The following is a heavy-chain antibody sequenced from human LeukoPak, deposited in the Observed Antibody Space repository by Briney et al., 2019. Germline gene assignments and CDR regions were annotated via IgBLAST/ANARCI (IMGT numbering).Heavy chain of an antibody. CDR3: AMGVQNWFHP. V-gene: IGHV5-51*01. CDR1: KYIVTNYW. Sequence: GESLKISCKGSKYIVTNYWIAWVRQVPGKGLELVGVIYPGDSDTRYSPSFQGQVTISADNSISTAYLQWSSLKASDTAIYYCAMGVQNWFHPGGQGTLVTVSS. J-gene: IGHJ5*02. CDR2: IYPGDSDT.